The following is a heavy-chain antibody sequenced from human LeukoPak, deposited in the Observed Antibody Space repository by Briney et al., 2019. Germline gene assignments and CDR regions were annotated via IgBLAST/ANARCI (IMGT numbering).Heavy chain of an antibody. CDR2: IYYSGST. CDR3: ARLTVYCSSTSCYSGFDY. D-gene: IGHD2-2*01. J-gene: IGHJ4*02. Sequence: SETLSLTCAVYGGSFSGYYWSWIRQPPGKGLEWIGSIYYSGSTYYNPSLKSRVTISVDTSKNQFSLKLSSVTAADTAVYYCARLTVYCSSTSCYSGFDYWGQGTLVTVSS. V-gene: IGHV4-34*01. CDR1: GGSFSGYY.